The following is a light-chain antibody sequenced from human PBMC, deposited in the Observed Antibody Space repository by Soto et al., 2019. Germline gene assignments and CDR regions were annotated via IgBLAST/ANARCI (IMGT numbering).Light chain of an antibody. CDR2: EVN. CDR3: SLYTTSSTPSYV. CDR1: SFDVDDYNS. Sequence: QSVLTQPASASGSPGQSITIPCTRTSFDVDDYNSVSWYQQPPGKAPKLIIYEVNNRPSGVSNRFSGSNSDNTASLTISGLQAEDEADYYCSLYTTSSTPSYVFGTGTK. J-gene: IGLJ1*01. V-gene: IGLV2-14*01.